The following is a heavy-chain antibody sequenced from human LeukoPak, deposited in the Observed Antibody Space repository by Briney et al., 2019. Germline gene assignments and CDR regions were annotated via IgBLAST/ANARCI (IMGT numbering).Heavy chain of an antibody. V-gene: IGHV1-69*13. J-gene: IGHJ3*02. CDR1: GGTFSSYA. CDR3: ARAYYYDSSGYYSYAFGI. Sequence: SVKVSCKASGGTFSSYAISWVRQAPGQGLEWMGGIIPIFGTANYAQKFQGRVTITADESTSTAYMELSSLRSEDTAVYYCARAYYYDSSGYYSYAFGIWGQGTMVTVSS. CDR2: IIPIFGTA. D-gene: IGHD3-22*01.